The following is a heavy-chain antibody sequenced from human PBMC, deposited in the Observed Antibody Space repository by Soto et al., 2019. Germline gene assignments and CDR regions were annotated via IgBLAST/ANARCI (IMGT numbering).Heavy chain of an antibody. D-gene: IGHD2-15*01. J-gene: IGHJ6*02. V-gene: IGHV1-18*01. Sequence: QVPRVQSGAEVKKPGASVKVSCKASGYTFTSYGISWVRQAPGQGLEWMGWISAYNGNTNYAQKLQGRVTMTTDTSKSTADMELRSLGSDDTAVYYCARDILPFLVGGTISYYYYGMDVWGQGTTVTVSS. CDR1: GYTFTSYG. CDR3: ARDILPFLVGGTISYYYYGMDV. CDR2: ISAYNGNT.